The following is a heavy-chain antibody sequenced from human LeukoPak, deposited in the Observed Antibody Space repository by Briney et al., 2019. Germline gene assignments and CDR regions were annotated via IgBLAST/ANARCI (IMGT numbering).Heavy chain of an antibody. CDR3: AKEAYSGYDPEIHFDY. D-gene: IGHD5-12*01. Sequence: GGPLRLSCAASGFTFSSYGMHWVRQAPGKGLEWVAVISYDGSNKYYADSVKGRFTISRDNSKNTLYLQMNSLRAEDTAVYYCAKEAYSGYDPEIHFDYWGQGTLVTVSS. J-gene: IGHJ4*02. CDR1: GFTFSSYG. V-gene: IGHV3-30*18. CDR2: ISYDGSNK.